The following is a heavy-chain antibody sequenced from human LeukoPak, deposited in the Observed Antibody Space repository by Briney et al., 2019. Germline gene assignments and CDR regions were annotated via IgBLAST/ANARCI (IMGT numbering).Heavy chain of an antibody. Sequence: AGGSLRLSCTASGFTFGDYAMSWVRQAPGKGLEWVGFIRSKAYGGTTEYAASVKGRFTISRDDSKSIAYLQMNSLKTEDTAVYYCTRDVVVPAASHYYYYYGMDVWGKGTTVTVSS. CDR1: GFTFGDYA. V-gene: IGHV3-49*04. CDR2: IRSKAYGGTT. D-gene: IGHD2-2*01. CDR3: TRDVVVPAASHYYYYYGMDV. J-gene: IGHJ6*04.